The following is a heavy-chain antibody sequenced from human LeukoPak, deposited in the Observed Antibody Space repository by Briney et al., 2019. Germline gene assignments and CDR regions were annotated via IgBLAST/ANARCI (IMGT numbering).Heavy chain of an antibody. CDR1: CGSISSSSYY. Sequence: SETLSLTCTVSCGSISSSSYYWGWIRQPPGKGLEWIGSIYYNGSTYYNPSLKSRVTISVDTSKNQFSLKLSSVTAADTAVYYCARQFYDDYGTYCGQGTLVTVSS. J-gene: IGHJ4*02. D-gene: IGHD4-17*01. CDR2: IYYNGST. V-gene: IGHV4-39*01. CDR3: ARQFYDDYGTY.